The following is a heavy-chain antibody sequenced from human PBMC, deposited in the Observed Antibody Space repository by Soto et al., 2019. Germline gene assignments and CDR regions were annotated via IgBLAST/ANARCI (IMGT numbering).Heavy chain of an antibody. J-gene: IGHJ5*02. CDR2: IYYSGST. D-gene: IGHD3-16*02. V-gene: IGHV4-31*01. CDR1: GGSISSGGYY. Sequence: QVQLQESGPGLVKPSQTLSLTCTVSGGSISSGGYYWSWIRQHPGKGLEWIGYIYYSGSTYYNPSLKGPVTISVDTSKNHSPLQLSSAAAADSAVYYCARDTGRTITFGGVIAPNWCDPWGQGTLITVSS. CDR3: ARDTGRTITFGGVIAPNWCDP.